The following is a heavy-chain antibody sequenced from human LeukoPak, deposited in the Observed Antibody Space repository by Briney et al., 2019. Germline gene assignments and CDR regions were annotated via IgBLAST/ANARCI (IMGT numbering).Heavy chain of an antibody. V-gene: IGHV4-59*08. J-gene: IGHJ5*02. D-gene: IGHD6-19*01. CDR2: AYYSGST. Sequence: SETLSVTCSVFDGSISNYYWSWIRQPPGKGLEWIGYAYYSGSTTYNPSLESRVTISVDTSKNQFSLKLTAVTAADTAVYYCARNSAVATSRRCFDPWGQGTLVTVSS. CDR3: ARNSAVATSRRCFDP. CDR1: DGSISNYY.